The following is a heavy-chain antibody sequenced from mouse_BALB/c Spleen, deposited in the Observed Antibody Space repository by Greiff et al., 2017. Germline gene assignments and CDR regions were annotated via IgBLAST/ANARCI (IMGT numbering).Heavy chain of an antibody. CDR3: ANYGSSYGFAY. CDR2: ISDGGSYT. J-gene: IGHJ3*01. D-gene: IGHD1-1*01. CDR1: GFTFSDYY. V-gene: IGHV5-4*02. Sequence: DVMLVESGGGLVKPGGSLKLSCAASGFTFSDYYMYWVRQTPEKRLEWVATISDGGSYTYYPDSVKGRFTISRGNAKNNLYLQMSSLKSEDTAMYYCANYGSSYGFAYWGQGTLVTVSA.